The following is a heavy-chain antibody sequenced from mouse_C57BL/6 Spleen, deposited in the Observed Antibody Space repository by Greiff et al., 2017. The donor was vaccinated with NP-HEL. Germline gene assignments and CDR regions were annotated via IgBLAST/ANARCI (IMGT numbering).Heavy chain of an antibody. CDR2: ISSGSSTI. J-gene: IGHJ2*01. D-gene: IGHD2-4*01. V-gene: IGHV5-17*01. CDR1: GFTFSDYG. Sequence: VQLQQSGGGLVKPGGSLKLSCAASGFTFSDYGMHWVRQAPEKGLEWVAYISSGSSTIYYADTVKGRFTISRDNATNTLFLQMTSLRSEDTAMYYCARQGLRRTDYGYWGQGTTLTVSS. CDR3: ARQGLRRTDYGY.